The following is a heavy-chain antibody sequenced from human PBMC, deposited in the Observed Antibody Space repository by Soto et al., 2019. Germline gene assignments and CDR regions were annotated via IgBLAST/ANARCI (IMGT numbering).Heavy chain of an antibody. CDR2: ISYDGSDK. J-gene: IGHJ4*02. Sequence: QEQLLESGGGVVQPGRSLRLSCAASGFTFSSYAMHWVRQAPGKGLEWVAVISYDGSDKYHADSVKGRFTISRDNSKNTLNLQMNSLRADDTAVYYCAKALGELSPESYDYWGQGTLITVSS. CDR1: GFTFSSYA. D-gene: IGHD3-16*02. CDR3: AKALGELSPESYDY. V-gene: IGHV3-30*18.